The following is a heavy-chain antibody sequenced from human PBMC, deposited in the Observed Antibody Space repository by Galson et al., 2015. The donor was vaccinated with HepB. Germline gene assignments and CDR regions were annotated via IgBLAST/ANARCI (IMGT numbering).Heavy chain of an antibody. J-gene: IGHJ4*02. Sequence: SLRLSCAASGFTFSSYAMHWVRQAPGKGLEWVAVISYDGSNKYYADSVKGRFTISRDNSKNTLYLQMNSLRAEDTAVYYCARAPGYYDSSGNYEYYFDYWGQGTLVTVSS. CDR2: ISYDGSNK. V-gene: IGHV3-30-3*01. CDR3: ARAPGYYDSSGNYEYYFDY. D-gene: IGHD3-22*01. CDR1: GFTFSSYA.